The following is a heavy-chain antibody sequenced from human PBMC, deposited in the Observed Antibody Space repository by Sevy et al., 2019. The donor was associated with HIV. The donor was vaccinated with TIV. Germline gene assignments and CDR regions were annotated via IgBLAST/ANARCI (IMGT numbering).Heavy chain of an antibody. CDR1: GFTVSSNY. D-gene: IGHD2-21*02. Sequence: GGSLRLSCAASGFTVSSNYMSWVRQAPGKGLEWVSVMYSGGSTYYADSVKGEFTISRDNSKKTLYLQMNSRRAEDTAVYYWARDVYHCGGDCYDVFDVWGQGTMVTVSS. CDR3: ARDVYHCGGDCYDVFDV. J-gene: IGHJ3*01. V-gene: IGHV3-53*01. CDR2: MYSGGST.